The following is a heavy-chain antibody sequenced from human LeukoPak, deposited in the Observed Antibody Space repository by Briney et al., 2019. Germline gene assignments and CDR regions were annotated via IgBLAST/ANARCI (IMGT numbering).Heavy chain of an antibody. J-gene: IGHJ4*02. CDR2: IYYSGST. CDR3: ARHGYSSGWSDYDY. V-gene: IGHV4-59*08. Sequence: SETLSLTCTVSGGSISSYYWTWIRQPPEKGLEWIGYIYYSGSTRYNPSLESRVTISVDTSKNQFSLKLSSVTAADTAVYYCARHGYSSGWSDYDYWGQGILVTVSS. D-gene: IGHD6-19*01. CDR1: GGSISSYY.